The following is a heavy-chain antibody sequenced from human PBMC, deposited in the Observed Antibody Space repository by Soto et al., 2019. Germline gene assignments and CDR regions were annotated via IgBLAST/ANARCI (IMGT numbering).Heavy chain of an antibody. Sequence: GGSLRLSCAASGFTFSSYSMNWVRQAPGKGLEWVSSISSSSSYIYYADSVKGRFTISRDNAKNSLYLQMNSLRAEDTAVYYCAREKDWNYVVDYWGQGTLVTVSS. CDR3: AREKDWNYVVDY. CDR2: ISSSSSYI. V-gene: IGHV3-21*01. D-gene: IGHD1-7*01. CDR1: GFTFSSYS. J-gene: IGHJ4*02.